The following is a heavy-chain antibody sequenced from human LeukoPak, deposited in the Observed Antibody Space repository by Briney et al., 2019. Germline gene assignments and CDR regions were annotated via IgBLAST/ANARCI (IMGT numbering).Heavy chain of an antibody. D-gene: IGHD3-10*01. Sequence: SETLSLTCTVSGGSISSYYWSWIRQPPGKGLEWIGYIYYSGSTNYNPSLKSRVTISVDTSKNQFSLKLSSVTAADTAVYYCARHGVLGFGELQYYGMDVWGQGTTVTVSS. V-gene: IGHV4-59*08. J-gene: IGHJ6*02. CDR3: ARHGVLGFGELQYYGMDV. CDR1: GGSISSYY. CDR2: IYYSGST.